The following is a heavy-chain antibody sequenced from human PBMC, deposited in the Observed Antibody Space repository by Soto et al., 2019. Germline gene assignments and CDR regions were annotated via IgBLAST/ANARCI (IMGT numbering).Heavy chain of an antibody. Sequence: SETXSLTCTFSVGSIISSSYYWCWIRQPPGKVLEWIGSIYYSGSTYYNPSLKSRFTISVETSKNQFSLKLSSVTAADTAVYYCERNERLRLRPNKTDDDFDIWGQGTMVTVSS. CDR2: IYYSGST. J-gene: IGHJ3*02. CDR3: ERNERLRLRPNKTDDDFDI. V-gene: IGHV4-39*01. CDR1: VGSIISSSYY. D-gene: IGHD5-12*01.